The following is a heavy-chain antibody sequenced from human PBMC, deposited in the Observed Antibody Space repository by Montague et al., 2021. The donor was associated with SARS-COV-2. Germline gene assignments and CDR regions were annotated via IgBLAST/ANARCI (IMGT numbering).Heavy chain of an antibody. CDR1: GFSLRSDDEG. CDR3: AHRGMIRGLSFDY. CDR2: IYWNGDK. J-gene: IGHJ4*02. D-gene: IGHD3-10*01. V-gene: IGHV2-5*01. Sequence: VKPTQTLTLTCTFSGFSLRSDDEGVAWIRQSPGQALEWLAVIYWNGDKRYSPSLQRRLTITKDTSENQVVLTMTNMDPVDTATYYCAHRGMIRGLSFDYWGQGTLVTVSS.